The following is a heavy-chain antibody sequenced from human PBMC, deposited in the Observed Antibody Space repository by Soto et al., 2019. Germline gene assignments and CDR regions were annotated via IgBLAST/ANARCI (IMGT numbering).Heavy chain of an antibody. CDR1: GGTFSGFA. Sequence: QVQLVQSGAEVKKAGSSVTVSCKASGGTFSGFAISWVRQAPGQGLEWMGEIIPMFGTANYTQKFQGRATLTADKSTNIAYMELRSLRSEDTAVYYCARQTRLTIFGVDSKNGYLAHWGKGTLITVPP. CDR3: ARQTRLTIFGVDSKNGYLAH. V-gene: IGHV1-69*06. J-gene: IGHJ4*02. CDR2: IIPMFGTA. D-gene: IGHD3-3*01.